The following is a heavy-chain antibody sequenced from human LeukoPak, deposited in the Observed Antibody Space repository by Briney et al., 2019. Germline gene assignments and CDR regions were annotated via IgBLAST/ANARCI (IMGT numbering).Heavy chain of an antibody. V-gene: IGHV5-51*07. CDR2: IYPGDSDT. CDR1: GYSFTSYW. CDR3: ARLSRDGYNTYYFDY. Sequence: GESLKISCKGSGYSFTSYWIGWVHQMPGKGLEWMGIIYPGDSDTRYSPSFQGQVTISADKSISTAYLQWSSLKASDTAMYYCARLSRDGYNTYYFDYWGQGTLVTVSS. D-gene: IGHD5-24*01. J-gene: IGHJ4*02.